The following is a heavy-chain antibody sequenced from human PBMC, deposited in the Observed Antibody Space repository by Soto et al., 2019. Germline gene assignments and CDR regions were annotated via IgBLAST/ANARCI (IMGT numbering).Heavy chain of an antibody. CDR1: GFSFSSYA. CDR3: ARAQTSGRGTFDY. J-gene: IGHJ4*02. D-gene: IGHD3-16*01. V-gene: IGHV3-30*09. CDR2: ISYDGSDK. Sequence: QVQLVESGGGVVQPGRSLRLSCAASGFSFSSYAIHWVRQAPGKGLEWVAVISYDGSDKYYADSVKGRFAISRDNSKNTLYLQMNGLRVEDTAVYYCARAQTSGRGTFDYWGQGTLVTVSS.